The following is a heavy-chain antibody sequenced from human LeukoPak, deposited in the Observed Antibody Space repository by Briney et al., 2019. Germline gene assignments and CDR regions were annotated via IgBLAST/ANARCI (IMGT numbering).Heavy chain of an antibody. D-gene: IGHD4-17*01. CDR3: ASFKLTTGMDY. J-gene: IGHJ4*02. Sequence: SETLCLTCAAYGGSFSGYYWSWIRQPPGKGLEWIGEINHSGSTNHNPSPKSRVTISIHTSKNQFSLKLSSVTAADTAVYYCASFKLTTGMDYWGQGTLVTVSS. CDR1: GGSFSGYY. CDR2: INHSGST. V-gene: IGHV4-34*01.